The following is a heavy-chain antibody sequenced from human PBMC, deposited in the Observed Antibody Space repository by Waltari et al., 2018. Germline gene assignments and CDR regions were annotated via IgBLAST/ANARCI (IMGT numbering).Heavy chain of an antibody. Sequence: EVQLLESGGGLVQPGGSLRLSCAASGFTFSSYAMSWVRQAPGTGLEWVSAIRGSCGSTYYADVVKGRFTIARDKSKNTMYLQRNSLRAEDTAVYYWAKDADFWSGPDYYYYGMDVWGQGTTVTVSS. CDR2: IRGSCGST. CDR3: AKDADFWSGPDYYYYGMDV. V-gene: IGHV3-23*01. J-gene: IGHJ6*02. D-gene: IGHD3-3*01. CDR1: GFTFSSYA.